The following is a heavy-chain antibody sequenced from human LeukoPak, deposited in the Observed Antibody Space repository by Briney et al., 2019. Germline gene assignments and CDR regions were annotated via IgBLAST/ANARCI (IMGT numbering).Heavy chain of an antibody. CDR3: AKDAPIEYYDILTGFDY. J-gene: IGHJ4*02. D-gene: IGHD3-9*01. V-gene: IGHV3-23*01. CDR1: RFTFSTYV. Sequence: SGGSLRLSCAASRFTFSTYVMNWVRQAPGKGLEWVSAISGSGGSTYYADSVKGRFTISRDNSKNTLYLQMNSLRAEDTAVYYCAKDAPIEYYDILTGFDYWGQGTLVTVSS. CDR2: ISGSGGST.